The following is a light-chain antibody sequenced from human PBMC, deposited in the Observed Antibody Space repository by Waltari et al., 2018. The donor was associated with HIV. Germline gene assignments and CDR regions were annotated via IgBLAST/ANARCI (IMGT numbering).Light chain of an antibody. CDR1: KSDIGNYNY. V-gene: IGLV2-14*01. Sequence: HSALAQPASVSGSPGPSVIISCTGSKSDIGNYNYVSWYQHQSGRAPKALIYEVTSPPSGISSRFSGSKSGNTAFLTISGLQIDDEGDYFCSSYTTSGIVVFGGGTKVTVL. CDR2: EVT. J-gene: IGLJ2*01. CDR3: SSYTTSGIVV.